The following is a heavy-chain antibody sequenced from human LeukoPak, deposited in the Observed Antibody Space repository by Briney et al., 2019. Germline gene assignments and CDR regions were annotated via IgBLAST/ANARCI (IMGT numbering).Heavy chain of an antibody. Sequence: SETLSLTCAVSGGSISSAGYSWSWIRQPPGKGLEWIGYIYHSGTTYYNPSLKSRVTISVDRSKNQFSLKLSSVTAADTAVYYCARIQGNAFDIWGQGTMVTVSS. J-gene: IGHJ3*02. V-gene: IGHV4-30-2*01. CDR2: IYHSGTT. CDR3: ARIQGNAFDI. CDR1: GGSISSAGYS. D-gene: IGHD5-18*01.